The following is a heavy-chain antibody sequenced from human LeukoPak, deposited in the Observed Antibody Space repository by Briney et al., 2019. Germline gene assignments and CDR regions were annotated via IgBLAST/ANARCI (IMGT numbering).Heavy chain of an antibody. Sequence: PGGSLRLSCAVSGFTFRIYGMYWVRQTPGKGLEWVTFIRYDGSNEYYADSVKGRFTISRDNSKNTLYLQMNSLRVEDTAVYYCAKVLRLGDYFDYWGQGTLVTVSS. CDR2: IRYDGSNE. V-gene: IGHV3-30*02. CDR3: AKVLRLGDYFDY. J-gene: IGHJ4*02. CDR1: GFTFRIYG. D-gene: IGHD1-26*01.